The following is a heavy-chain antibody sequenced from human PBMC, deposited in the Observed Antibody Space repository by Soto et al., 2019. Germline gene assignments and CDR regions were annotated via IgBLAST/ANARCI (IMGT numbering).Heavy chain of an antibody. D-gene: IGHD3-10*01. Sequence: GESLKISCKGSGHSFTNYWIGWLRQMPGKGLEWMGFIYLDDSDTRYSPSFQGQVTISADKSITTAYLQGNSLKASDTAMYYCGSTNYNPSLKSRVTISVDTSKNQFSLKLSSVTAADTAVYYCARAWPQYYYGSGSPGGYYYYYGMYVWGQGTTVTVSS. CDR1: GHSFTNYW. V-gene: IGHV5-51*01. CDR3: GSTNYNPSLKSRVTISVDTSKNQFSLKLSSVTAADTAVYYCARAWPQYYYGSGSPGGYYYYYGMYV. CDR2: IYLDDSDT. J-gene: IGHJ6*02.